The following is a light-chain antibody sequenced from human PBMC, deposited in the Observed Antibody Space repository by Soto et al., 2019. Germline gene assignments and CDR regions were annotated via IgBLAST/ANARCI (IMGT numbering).Light chain of an antibody. J-gene: IGLJ3*02. CDR3: ATWDDSLSSWV. Sequence: QSVLTQSPSASGTPGQRVTISCSGSSSNIGSYYVYWYQQLPGTAPKLLIYANNQRPSGVPDRFSGSKSGTSASLAISGLRSEDEADHYCATWDDSLSSWVFGGGTKLTVL. CDR1: SSNIGSYY. CDR2: ANN. V-gene: IGLV1-47*02.